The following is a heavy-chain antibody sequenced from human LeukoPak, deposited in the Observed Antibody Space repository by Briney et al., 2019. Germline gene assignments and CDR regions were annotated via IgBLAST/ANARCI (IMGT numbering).Heavy chain of an antibody. D-gene: IGHD3-22*01. CDR1: GASVSSVFYY. J-gene: IGHJ4*02. CDR3: ARNYYDSTGYLPGLFDY. Sequence: SETLSLTCTVSGASVSSVFYYWSWVRQPPGRGLEWIGYIYYSGSTNYNPSLKSRVTILVDTSKNQFSLRLSSMTAADTAVYYCARNYYDSTGYLPGLFDYWGQGTLVTVSS. V-gene: IGHV4-61*01. CDR2: IYYSGST.